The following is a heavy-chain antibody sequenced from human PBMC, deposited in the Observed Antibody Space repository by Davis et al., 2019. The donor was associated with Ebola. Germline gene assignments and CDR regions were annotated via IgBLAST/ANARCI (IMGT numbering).Heavy chain of an antibody. Sequence: SLKISCAASGFTFDDYAMHWVRPAPGKGLEWVSGISWNSGSIGYADSVKGRFTISRDNAKNSLYLQMNSLRAEDTTLYYCAKVEYSNYERPPDYWGQGTLVTVSS. D-gene: IGHD4-11*01. J-gene: IGHJ4*02. CDR1: GFTFDDYA. V-gene: IGHV3-9*01. CDR2: ISWNSGSI. CDR3: AKVEYSNYERPPDY.